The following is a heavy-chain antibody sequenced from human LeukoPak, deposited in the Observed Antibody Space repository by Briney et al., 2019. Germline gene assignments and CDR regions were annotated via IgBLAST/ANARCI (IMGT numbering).Heavy chain of an antibody. J-gene: IGHJ4*02. CDR1: GFTFGKYW. V-gene: IGHV3-30-3*01. CDR2: ISYDGSNK. D-gene: IGHD3-22*01. Sequence: GGSLRLSCVASGFTFGKYWMSWVRQAPGKGLEWVAVISYDGSNKYYADSVKGRFTISRDNSKNTLYLQMNSLRAEDTAVYYCARGLYYYDSSGQDAFDYWGQGTLVTVSS. CDR3: ARGLYYYDSSGQDAFDY.